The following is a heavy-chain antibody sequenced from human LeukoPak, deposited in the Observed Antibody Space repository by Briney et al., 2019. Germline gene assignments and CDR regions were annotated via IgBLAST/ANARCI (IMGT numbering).Heavy chain of an antibody. CDR1: GGSIGSNY. CDR3: TREATANSGGYYFDH. D-gene: IGHD6-25*01. Sequence: SETLSLTCTVSGGSIGSNYWSWVRQPAGKGLEWVGRINISGNTNYNPSLKSRVTVSVDTSKNQFSLRLNFVTAADTAVYYCTREATANSGGYYFDHWGQGTLVTVSS. J-gene: IGHJ4*02. V-gene: IGHV4-4*07. CDR2: INISGNT.